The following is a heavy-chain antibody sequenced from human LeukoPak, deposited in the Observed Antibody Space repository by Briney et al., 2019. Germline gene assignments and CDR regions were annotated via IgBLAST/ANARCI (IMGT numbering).Heavy chain of an antibody. J-gene: IGHJ6*02. CDR1: GYTFTSYD. D-gene: IGHD1-14*01. CDR3: ARHHSGSLGKHYYYYYGMDV. Sequence: ASVKVSCKASGYTFTSYDINLVRQVNGHWLALFECMNPNSGNTGYAQKFQGRVTMTRNTSISTAYMELSSLRSEDTAVYYCARHHSGSLGKHYYYYYGMDVWGQGTMVTVSS. CDR2: MNPNSGNT. V-gene: IGHV1-8*01.